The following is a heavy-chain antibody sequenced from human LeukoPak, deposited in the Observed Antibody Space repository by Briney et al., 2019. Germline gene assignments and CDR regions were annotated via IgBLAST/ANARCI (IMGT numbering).Heavy chain of an antibody. Sequence: GGSLRLSCAASGFTFSSYAMSWVRQAPGKGLEWVSAISGSGDSTYYADSVKGRFTISRDNSKNTLYLQMDSLRAEDTAVYYCAKLTNYDSSGFDPWGQGTLVTVSS. CDR3: AKLTNYDSSGFDP. CDR2: ISGSGDST. D-gene: IGHD3-22*01. V-gene: IGHV3-23*01. CDR1: GFTFSSYA. J-gene: IGHJ5*02.